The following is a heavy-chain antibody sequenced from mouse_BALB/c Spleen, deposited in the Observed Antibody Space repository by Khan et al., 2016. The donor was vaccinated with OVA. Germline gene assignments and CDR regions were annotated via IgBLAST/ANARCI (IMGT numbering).Heavy chain of an antibody. J-gene: IGHJ4*01. CDR1: GYTFTNYG. V-gene: IGHV9-3-1*01. Sequence: QIQLVQSGPELKKPGETLKISCKASGYTFTNYGMNWVKQAPGKGLKWMGWINTYTGEPTHGDDFKGRFAFSLDTSAGPIFLQISNLKKEKTDTDCYAKYGKIGYAIDYWSQGTTVTVSS. CDR3: AKYGKIGYAIDY. D-gene: IGHD1-1*01. CDR2: INTYTGEP.